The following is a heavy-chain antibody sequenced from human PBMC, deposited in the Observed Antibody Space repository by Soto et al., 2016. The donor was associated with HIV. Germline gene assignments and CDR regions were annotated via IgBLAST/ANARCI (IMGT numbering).Heavy chain of an antibody. V-gene: IGHV3-21*06. CDR3: ARSITTSTTGDFQH. CDR1: GFIFGDYS. CDR2: ISSHNTYI. J-gene: IGHJ1*01. D-gene: IGHD1-1*01. Sequence: EVQLVESGGGLVKPGGSLRLSCTTSGFIFGDYSMNWVRQAPGKGLEWVSSISSHNTYIDYVDSVKGRFIISRDNTKNLLLLQMNGLRVEDTAVYYCARSITTSTTGDFQHWGQGTLVTVSS.